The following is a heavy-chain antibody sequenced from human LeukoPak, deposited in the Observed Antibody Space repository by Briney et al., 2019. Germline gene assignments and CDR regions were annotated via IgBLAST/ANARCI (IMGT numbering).Heavy chain of an antibody. Sequence: SETLSLTCTLSGGSISSYYWSWIRQPAGKGLEWIGRIYTSGSTNYNPSLKSRVTMSVDTAKNQFSLKLSSVTAADTAVYYCAREVLDDFWSGYLNWFDPWGQGTLVTVSS. J-gene: IGHJ5*02. V-gene: IGHV4-4*07. D-gene: IGHD3-3*01. CDR2: IYTSGST. CDR1: GGSISSYY. CDR3: AREVLDDFWSGYLNWFDP.